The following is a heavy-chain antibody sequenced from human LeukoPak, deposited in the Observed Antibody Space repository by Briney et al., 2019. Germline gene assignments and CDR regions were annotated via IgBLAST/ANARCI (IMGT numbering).Heavy chain of an antibody. Sequence: GASVRVSCKASGYTFTGYYMHWVRQAPGQGLEWMGWINPNSGGTNYAQKFQGRVTMTRDTSISTAYMELSRLRSDDTAVYYCARVRSLVGATSYWGQGTLVTVSS. CDR1: GYTFTGYY. J-gene: IGHJ4*02. V-gene: IGHV1-2*02. CDR3: ARVRSLVGATSY. CDR2: INPNSGGT. D-gene: IGHD1-26*01.